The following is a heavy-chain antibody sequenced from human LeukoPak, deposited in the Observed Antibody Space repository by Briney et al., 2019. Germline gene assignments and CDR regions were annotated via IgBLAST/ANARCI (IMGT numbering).Heavy chain of an antibody. CDR1: GFSFIKYS. V-gene: IGHV3-48*04. D-gene: IGHD1-1*01. CDR2: IVGSSSNI. Sequence: PGGSLRPPCPASGFSFIKYSMNWVPQPPGKGLEWVSYIVGSSSNIYYADYVKGRFTISRDNAKNSLYLQMDSLRAEDTAVYYCATDSPETAAFDYWGQGTLVTVSS. CDR3: ATDSPETAAFDY. J-gene: IGHJ4*02.